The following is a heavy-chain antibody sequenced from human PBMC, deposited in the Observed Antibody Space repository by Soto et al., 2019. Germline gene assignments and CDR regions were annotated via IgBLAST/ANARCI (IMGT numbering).Heavy chain of an antibody. V-gene: IGHV1-18*01. CDR3: ARDGKRWLQFKETYYFDY. CDR1: GYTFTSYG. Sequence: QVQLVQSGAEVKKPGASVKVSCKASGYTFTSYGISWVRQAPGQGLEWMGWISAYNGNTNYVQKLQGRVTMTTDTSTSTAYMELRSLRSDDTAVYYCARDGKRWLQFKETYYFDYWGQGTLVTVSS. CDR2: ISAYNGNT. J-gene: IGHJ4*02. D-gene: IGHD5-12*01.